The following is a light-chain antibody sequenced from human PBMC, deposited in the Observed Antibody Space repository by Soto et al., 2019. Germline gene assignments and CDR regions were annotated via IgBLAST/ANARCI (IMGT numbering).Light chain of an antibody. CDR2: YDD. CDR1: SSNIGNNA. J-gene: IGLJ2*01. Sequence: QSVLTQPPSVSEAPRQRVTISCSGSSSNIGNNAVNWYQQLPGKAPKLLIYYDDLLPSGVSDRFSGSKSGTSASLAISGLQSEDEADYYCEGWDASLNGVVFGGGTKLTVL. V-gene: IGLV1-36*01. CDR3: EGWDASLNGVV.